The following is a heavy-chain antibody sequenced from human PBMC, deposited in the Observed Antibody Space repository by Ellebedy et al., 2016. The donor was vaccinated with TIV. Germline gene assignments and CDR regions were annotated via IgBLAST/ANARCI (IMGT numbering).Heavy chain of an antibody. V-gene: IGHV3-48*01. CDR1: GFTFSSYS. Sequence: GGSLRLSCAASGFTFSSYSMNWVRQAPGKGLEWVSYISDSDTIYYADSVRGRFTISRDKAKKSVYLQMNSLTVEDTATYYCARDAMLWIFDSWGQGTLVTVSS. CDR3: ARDAMLWIFDS. CDR2: ISDSDTI. J-gene: IGHJ4*02. D-gene: IGHD2-2*01.